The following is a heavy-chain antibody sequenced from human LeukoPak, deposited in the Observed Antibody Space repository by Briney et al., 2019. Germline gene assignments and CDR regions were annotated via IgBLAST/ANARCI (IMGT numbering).Heavy chain of an antibody. J-gene: IGHJ5*02. CDR1: GGSISRSSYY. CDR2: IYYSGST. Sequence: SETLSLTCTVSGGSISRSSYYWGWIRQPPGKGLEWIGSIYYSGSTYYNPSLKSRVTISVDTSKNQFSLKLSSVTAADTAVYYCARDYYDILTGDNRFDPWGQGTLVTVSP. CDR3: ARDYYDILTGDNRFDP. V-gene: IGHV4-39*07. D-gene: IGHD3-9*01.